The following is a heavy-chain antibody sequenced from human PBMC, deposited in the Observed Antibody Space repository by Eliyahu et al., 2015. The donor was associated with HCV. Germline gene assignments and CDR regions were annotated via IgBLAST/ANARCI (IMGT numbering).Heavy chain of an antibody. D-gene: IGHD3/OR15-3a*01. J-gene: IGHJ3*02. Sequence: QVQLVESGGGLVKPGGSLRLSCVASGFTFRSYYMTWIRHAPGKGLQWLSSISTRTTYTNYADSVKGRFTISRDDAKNALFLQMHSLTMEDTAVYYCARVRCGEYGLGGDDAFDIWGQGTMVTVSS. V-gene: IGHV3-11*06. CDR1: GFTFRSYY. CDR3: ARVRCGEYGLGGDDAFDI. CDR2: ISTRTTYT.